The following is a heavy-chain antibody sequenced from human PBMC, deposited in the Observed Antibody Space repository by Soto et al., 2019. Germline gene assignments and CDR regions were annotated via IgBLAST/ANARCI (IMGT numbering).Heavy chain of an antibody. D-gene: IGHD6-19*01. Sequence: SVKVSCKASGGTFSSYAISWVRQAPGQGLEWMGGIIPIFGTANYARKFQGRVTITADESTSTAYMELSSLRSEDTAVYYCARSNSTQWTYSSGYVGMDVWGQGTTVTVSS. J-gene: IGHJ6*02. CDR3: ARSNSTQWTYSSGYVGMDV. V-gene: IGHV1-69*13. CDR1: GGTFSSYA. CDR2: IIPIFGTA.